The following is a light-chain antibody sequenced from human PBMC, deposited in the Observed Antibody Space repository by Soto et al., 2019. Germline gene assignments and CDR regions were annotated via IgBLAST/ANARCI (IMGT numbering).Light chain of an antibody. CDR1: QNVRKN. V-gene: IGKV3-15*01. CDR2: GAS. J-gene: IGKJ5*01. Sequence: ETVMTQSPVALSVSPGERATLSCRARQNVRKNLAWYQQKPGQAPRLLIYGASTRATGIPARFSGDGSGTAFTLTIDSLQSEDFVFYYYLQYDGWPLTFGQGTRLEIK. CDR3: LQYDGWPLT.